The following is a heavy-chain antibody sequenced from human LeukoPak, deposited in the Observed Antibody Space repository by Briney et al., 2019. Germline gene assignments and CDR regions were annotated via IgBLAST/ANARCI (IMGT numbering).Heavy chain of an antibody. CDR3: AKDRPPYYDILTGYSGLDY. Sequence: GGSLRLSCAASGFTFSSYGMHWVRQAPGKGLEWVAFIRYDGSNKYYADSVKGRFTISRDNSKNTLYLQMNSLRAEDTAVYYCAKDRPPYYDILTGYSGLDYWGQGTLVTVSS. CDR1: GFTFSSYG. V-gene: IGHV3-30*02. J-gene: IGHJ4*02. D-gene: IGHD3-9*01. CDR2: IRYDGSNK.